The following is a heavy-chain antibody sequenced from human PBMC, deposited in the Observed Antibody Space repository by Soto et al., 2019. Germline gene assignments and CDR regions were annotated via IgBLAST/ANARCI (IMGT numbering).Heavy chain of an antibody. D-gene: IGHD1-7*01. Sequence: QVQLQESGPGLVKPSQTLSLTCTVSGGSISSGNYYWSWIRQPPGKGLEWIGFISYSGTTHYSASLRSRVSISVDTSKKQFCLDLSFVTAADTAVYYCATMGTRVIGLYYFDYWGQGTLVTVSS. CDR2: ISYSGTT. V-gene: IGHV4-30-4*01. CDR3: ATMGTRVIGLYYFDY. J-gene: IGHJ4*02. CDR1: GGSISSGNYY.